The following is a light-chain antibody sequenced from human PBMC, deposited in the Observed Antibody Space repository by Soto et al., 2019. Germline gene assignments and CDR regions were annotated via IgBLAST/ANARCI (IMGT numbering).Light chain of an antibody. CDR1: QSVSSNY. CDR2: GAS. V-gene: IGKV3-20*01. CDR3: QQYGSSPPT. Sequence: EIVLTQSPGTLSLSPGERATLSCRASQSVSSNYSAWYQRKPGQAPRLLIYGASSRAIDIPNRFSGSGSGTDFTLTINRVEPEDSAVYFCQQYGSSPPTFGQGTKVQI. J-gene: IGKJ1*01.